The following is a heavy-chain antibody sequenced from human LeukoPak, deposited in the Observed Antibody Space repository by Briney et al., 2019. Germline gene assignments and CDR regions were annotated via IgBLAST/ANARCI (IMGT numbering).Heavy chain of an antibody. D-gene: IGHD3-3*01. CDR3: ARQRADDFWSGYYPDAFDI. CDR2: IYYSGST. Sequence: SSETLSLTCTVSGGSISSSSYYWGWIRQPPGKGLEWIGSIYYSGSTYYNPSLKSRATISVDTSKNQFSLKLSSVTAADTAVYYCARQRADDFWSGYYPDAFDIWGQGTMVTVSS. V-gene: IGHV4-39*01. CDR1: GGSISSSSYY. J-gene: IGHJ3*02.